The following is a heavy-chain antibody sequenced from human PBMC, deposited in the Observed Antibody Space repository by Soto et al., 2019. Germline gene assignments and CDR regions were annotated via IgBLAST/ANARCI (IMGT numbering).Heavy chain of an antibody. CDR1: VVSVSSPSFY. CDR3: KRQATGGYRPEEWDH. D-gene: IGHD3-3*01. V-gene: IGHV4-39*01. J-gene: IGHJ4*02. CDR2: LYYIGSA. Sequence: PSETQSLTCGVSVVSVSSPSFYWAWVRQSPGKGLEWIGSLYYIGSAYYSPSLKSRITISADSSRNQFSLKLASVTAADTGLYFFKRQATGGYRPEEWDHWGRG.